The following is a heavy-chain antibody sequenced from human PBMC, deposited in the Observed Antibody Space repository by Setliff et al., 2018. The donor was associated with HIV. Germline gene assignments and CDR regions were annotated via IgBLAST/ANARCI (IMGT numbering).Heavy chain of an antibody. CDR2: IYNTGST. Sequence: SETLSLTCAVYGGSFSGYDWTWIRQHPGKGLEWIGYIYNTGSTYHSPSLESRVTISIDTSKNQFSLKLSSVPAADTAVYFCARGRGSSSSWPIDYWGQGTLVTVSS. V-gene: IGHV4-31*11. J-gene: IGHJ4*02. CDR1: GGSFSGYD. D-gene: IGHD6-13*01. CDR3: ARGRGSSSSWPIDY.